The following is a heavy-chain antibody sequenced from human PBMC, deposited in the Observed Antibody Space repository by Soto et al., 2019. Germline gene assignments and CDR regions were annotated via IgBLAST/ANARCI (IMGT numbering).Heavy chain of an antibody. D-gene: IGHD7-27*01. CDR3: ARTNWGPYYYYGMDV. V-gene: IGHV3-11*01. Sequence: QVQLVESGGGLVKPGGSLRLSCAASGFTFSDYYMSWIRQAPGKGLEWVSYVSSSGTTMYYADSVKGRFTISRDNAKKSLYLQMNSLRAEDTAVYYCARTNWGPYYYYGMDVWVQGTTVTVSS. CDR1: GFTFSDYY. CDR2: VSSSGTTM. J-gene: IGHJ6*02.